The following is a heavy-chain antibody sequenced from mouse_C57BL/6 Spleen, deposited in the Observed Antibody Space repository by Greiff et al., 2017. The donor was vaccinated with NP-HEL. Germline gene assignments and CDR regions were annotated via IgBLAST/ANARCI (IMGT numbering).Heavy chain of an antibody. J-gene: IGHJ4*01. CDR3: VSLDGYHYAMDY. Sequence: EVKLMESGGGLVQPKGSLKLSCAASGFSFNTYAMNWVRQAPGKGLEWVARIRSKSNNYATYYADSVKDRFTISRDDSESMLYLQMNNLKTEDTAMYYCVSLDGYHYAMDYWGQGTSVTVSS. CDR2: IRSKSNNYAT. D-gene: IGHD2-3*01. V-gene: IGHV10-1*01. CDR1: GFSFNTYA.